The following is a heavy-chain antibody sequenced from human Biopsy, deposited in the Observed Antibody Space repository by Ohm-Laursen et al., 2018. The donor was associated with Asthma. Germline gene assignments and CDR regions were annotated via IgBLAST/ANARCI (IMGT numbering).Heavy chain of an antibody. CDR3: AKERYYDFWSGYPI. CDR2: MSFDGRQT. V-gene: IGHV3-30*18. J-gene: IGHJ3*02. CDR1: GFSFNSYD. Sequence: SSLRLSCSASGFSFNSYDMHWVRQAPGKGLEWVAVMSFDGRQTYYADSVKGRFTISRDNSKNTLYLQMNSLRAEDTAVYYCAKERYYDFWSGYPIWGQGTMVTVSS. D-gene: IGHD3-3*01.